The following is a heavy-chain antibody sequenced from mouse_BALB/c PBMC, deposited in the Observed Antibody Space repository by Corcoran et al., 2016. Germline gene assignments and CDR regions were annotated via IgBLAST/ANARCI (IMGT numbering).Heavy chain of an antibody. Sequence: EVQLQQSGAELVKPGASVKLSCTASGFNIKDTYMHWVKQRPEQGLEWIGRIDPANGNTKYDPKFQGKATITADTSSNTAYLQLSSLTSVDTAVYYCARVTTLYAMDYWGQGTSVNASS. D-gene: IGHD2-12*01. CDR2: IDPANGNT. J-gene: IGHJ4*01. V-gene: IGHV14-3*02. CDR3: ARVTTLYAMDY. CDR1: GFNIKDTY.